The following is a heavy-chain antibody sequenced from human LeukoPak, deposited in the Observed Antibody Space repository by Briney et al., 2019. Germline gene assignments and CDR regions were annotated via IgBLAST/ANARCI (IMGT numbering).Heavy chain of an antibody. V-gene: IGHV3-48*03. CDR2: ITISGHTK. CDR1: GFDLSTYE. CDR3: ARGDPHADL. J-gene: IGHJ5*02. Sequence: GGSLRLSCAASGFDLSTYEMNWVRQAPGKGLGWIADITISGHTKNYADPVKGRFTISRDNARTSLYLQMNSLRVEDTGVYYCARGDPHADLWGQGTLVTVSS.